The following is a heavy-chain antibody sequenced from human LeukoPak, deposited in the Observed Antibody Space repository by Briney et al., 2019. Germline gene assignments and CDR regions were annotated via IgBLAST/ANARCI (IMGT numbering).Heavy chain of an antibody. J-gene: IGHJ4*02. CDR1: GLTFSSYW. CDR3: ASDGGPFDN. CDR2: IKQDGSER. D-gene: IGHD3-3*01. Sequence: GGSLRLSCAASGLTFSSYWMSWVRQAPGKGLEWVANIKQDGSERYYVDSVKGRFTISRDNAKKSLYLQMNGLRADDTAVYYCASDGGPFDNWGQGTLVTVSS. V-gene: IGHV3-7*01.